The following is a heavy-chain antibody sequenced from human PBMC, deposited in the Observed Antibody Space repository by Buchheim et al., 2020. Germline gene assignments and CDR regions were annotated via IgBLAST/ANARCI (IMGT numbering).Heavy chain of an antibody. CDR2: ISRSGDTT. CDR3: AKEEVPNDY. V-gene: IGHV3-23*01. Sequence: EAQLLESGGGLVQPGGSLRLSCAVSGFTFSNSAMTWVRQAPGKGLEWVSAISRSGDTTYYADSVMGRFTISRDTSKNTLYLQMNRLRVDDTAVYYCAKEEVPNDYWGLGT. J-gene: IGHJ4*02. CDR1: GFTFSNSA.